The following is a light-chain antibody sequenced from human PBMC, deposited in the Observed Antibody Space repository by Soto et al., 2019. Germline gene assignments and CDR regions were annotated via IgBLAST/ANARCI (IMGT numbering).Light chain of an antibody. Sequence: QSALTQPRSVSGSPGQSVTISCTGTSSDVGAYNYVSWYQHHPGTAPRLMIFDVSERPSGVPDRFSGSKSGNPASLTIFGLQADDEADYYCFSYADTSVVFGGGTKVTVL. J-gene: IGLJ2*01. CDR1: SSDVGAYNY. CDR2: DVS. CDR3: FSYADTSVV. V-gene: IGLV2-11*01.